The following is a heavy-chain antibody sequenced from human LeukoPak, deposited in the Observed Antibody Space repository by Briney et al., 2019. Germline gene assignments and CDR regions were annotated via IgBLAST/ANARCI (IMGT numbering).Heavy chain of an antibody. D-gene: IGHD6-19*01. CDR1: GFTFSSYA. CDR2: ISKSGDST. V-gene: IGHV3-23*01. J-gene: IGHJ4*02. CDR3: AKLSGWTGWFFDY. Sequence: PGGSLRLSCAASGFTFSSYAISWVRQAPGKGLEWVSAISKSGDSTHYADSVKGRFTISGDNSKNTIYLQMNSLRVEDTAVYYCAKLSGWTGWFFDYWGQGTVVTVSS.